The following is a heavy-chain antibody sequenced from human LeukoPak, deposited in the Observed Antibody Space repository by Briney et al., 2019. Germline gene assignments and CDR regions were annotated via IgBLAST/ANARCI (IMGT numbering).Heavy chain of an antibody. CDR1: GYTFTGYY. CDR3: ARDRTRTTLSYYMDV. J-gene: IGHJ6*03. CDR2: INPNSGGT. V-gene: IGHV1-2*02. Sequence: ASVKVSCKASGYTFTGYYMHWVRQAPGQGLEWMGWINPNSGGTNYAQKFQGRVTMTRDTSISTAYMELSRLRSDDTAVYYCARDRTRTTLSYYMDVWGKGTTVTVSS. D-gene: IGHD1-7*01.